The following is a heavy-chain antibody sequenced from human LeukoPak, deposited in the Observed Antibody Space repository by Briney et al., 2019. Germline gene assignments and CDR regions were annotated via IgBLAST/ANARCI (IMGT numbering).Heavy chain of an antibody. CDR2: ISGSGGDSGGST. D-gene: IGHD6-13*01. CDR1: GFTFSSFA. V-gene: IGHV3-23*01. CDR3: AKHRSGIAASGSNY. J-gene: IGHJ4*02. Sequence: GGSLRLSCAAPGFTFSSFAMSWVRQAPGKGLEWVSVSVISGSGGDSGGSTYYADSVKGRFTISRDDSNNTLYLQMNNLKVEDTAVYYCAKHRSGIAASGSNYWGRGTLVSVSS.